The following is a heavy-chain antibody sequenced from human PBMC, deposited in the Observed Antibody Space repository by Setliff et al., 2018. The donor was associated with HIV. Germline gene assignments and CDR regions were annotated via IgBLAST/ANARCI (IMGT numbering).Heavy chain of an antibody. CDR3: ARGRVPFDY. CDR1: GFTFSDYN. D-gene: IGHD2-2*01. J-gene: IGHJ4*02. Sequence: GGSLRLSCTGSGFTFSDYNMNWVRQTPGKGLEWISYISGTTNTIYYADSVKGRFTISRDNSKNSLYLQMSSLRDEDTAVYYCARGRVPFDYWGQGTLVTVSS. V-gene: IGHV3-48*02. CDR2: ISGTTNTI.